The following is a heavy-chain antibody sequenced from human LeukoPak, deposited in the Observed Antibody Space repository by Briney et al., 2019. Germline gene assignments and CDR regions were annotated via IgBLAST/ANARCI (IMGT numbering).Heavy chain of an antibody. CDR2: IKSKTDNRTI. V-gene: IGHV3-15*01. J-gene: IGHJ4*02. CDR1: GFTFNNAW. CDR3: TTYGSGRRFDY. Sequence: GSLRLSCAASGFTFNNAWMSWVRQAPGKGLDWVGRIKSKTDNRTIDYAAPVKGRFTISRDDSKNTLYLQMNSLKTEDTAVYYCTTYGSGRRFDYWGQGILVTVSS. D-gene: IGHD3-10*01.